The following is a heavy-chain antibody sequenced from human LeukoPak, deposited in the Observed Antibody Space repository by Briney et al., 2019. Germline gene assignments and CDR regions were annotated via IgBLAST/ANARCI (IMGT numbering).Heavy chain of an antibody. V-gene: IGHV4-34*01. CDR1: GGSFSGYY. J-gene: IGHJ6*03. Sequence: SETLSLTCAVYGGSFSGYYWSWIRQPPGKGLEWMGEINHSGSTNYNPSLKSRVTISVDTSKNQFSLKLSSVTAADTAVYYCARGGGTTVTTWYYYMDVWDKGTTVTVSS. CDR3: ARGGGTTVTTWYYYMDV. CDR2: INHSGST. D-gene: IGHD4-17*01.